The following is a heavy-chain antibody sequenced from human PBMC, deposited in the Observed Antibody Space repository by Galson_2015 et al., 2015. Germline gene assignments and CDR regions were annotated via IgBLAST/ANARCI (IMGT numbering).Heavy chain of an antibody. Sequence: QSGAEVKKPGESLKISCKGSGYSFATFWIGWVRQMPGKGLEWMGIIYPGDSDTRYSPSFQGQVTISADRSINTAYLQWSSLKASDTAMYYCARQSVTAMGLFDYWGQGTLVTASS. J-gene: IGHJ4*02. CDR2: IYPGDSDT. CDR1: GYSFATFW. V-gene: IGHV5-51*01. CDR3: ARQSVTAMGLFDY. D-gene: IGHD5-18*01.